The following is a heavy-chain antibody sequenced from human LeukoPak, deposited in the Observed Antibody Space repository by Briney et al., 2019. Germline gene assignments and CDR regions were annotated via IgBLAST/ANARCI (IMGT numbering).Heavy chain of an antibody. Sequence: SEPLSLTCAVYGGSFSGYYWSWIRQPPGKGLEWIGEINHSGSTNYNPSLKSRVTISVDTSKNQFSLKLSSVTAADTAVYYCARGLGGWVTSYFDYWGQGTLVTVSS. CDR3: ARGLGGWVTSYFDY. J-gene: IGHJ4*02. D-gene: IGHD6-19*01. V-gene: IGHV4-34*01. CDR2: INHSGST. CDR1: GGSFSGYY.